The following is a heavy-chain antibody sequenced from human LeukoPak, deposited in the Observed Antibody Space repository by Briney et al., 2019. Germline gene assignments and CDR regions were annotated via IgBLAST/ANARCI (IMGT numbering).Heavy chain of an antibody. CDR1: GFTFDDYA. Sequence: PGGSLRLSCAASGFTFDDYAMHWVRQAPGKGLEWVSGTSWNSGSIGYADSVKGRFTISRDNAKNSLYLQMNSLRAEDTALYYCAKDGSLSEDYYYYGMDVWGQETTVTVSS. V-gene: IGHV3-9*01. CDR2: TSWNSGSI. J-gene: IGHJ6*02. CDR3: AKDGSLSEDYYYYGMDV. D-gene: IGHD2-15*01.